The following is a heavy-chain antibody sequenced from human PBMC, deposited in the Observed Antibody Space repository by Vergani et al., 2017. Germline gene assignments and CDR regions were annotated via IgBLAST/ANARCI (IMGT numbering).Heavy chain of an antibody. CDR3: AKPPRSGSYLDDAFDI. CDR1: GFTFSSYA. J-gene: IGHJ3*02. V-gene: IGHV3-23*01. D-gene: IGHD1-26*01. Sequence: EVQLLESGGGVVQTGGSLRLSCAASGFTFSSYAMSWVRQAPGKGLEWVSAISGSGGSTYYADSVKGRFTISRDNSKNTLYLQMNSLRAEDTAVYYCAKPPRSGSYLDDAFDIWGQGTMVTVSS. CDR2: ISGSGGST.